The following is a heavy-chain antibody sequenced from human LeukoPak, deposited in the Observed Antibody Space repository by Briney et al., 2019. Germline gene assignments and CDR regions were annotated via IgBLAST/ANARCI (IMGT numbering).Heavy chain of an antibody. CDR3: ARIRGFGADYYYYYMDV. CDR1: GGSISSRNW. J-gene: IGHJ6*03. CDR2: IHHSGST. Sequence: SETLSLTCAVSGGSISSRNWWSWVRQPPGKGLEWIAEIHHSGSTNYNPSLKSRVTISVDKSKNQFSLKLSSVTAADTAAYYCARIRGFGADYYYYYMDVWGKGTTVTISS. D-gene: IGHD3-10*01. V-gene: IGHV4-4*02.